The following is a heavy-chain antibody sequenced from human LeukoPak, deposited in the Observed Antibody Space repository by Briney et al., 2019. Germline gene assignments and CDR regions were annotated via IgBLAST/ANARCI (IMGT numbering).Heavy chain of an antibody. CDR3: ARDHPFKTGTTGPDASDI. J-gene: IGHJ3*02. CDR2: ISAYNGNT. Sequence: ASVKVSCKASGYTFTSYGSSWVRQAPGQGLEWMGWISAYNGNTNYAQKLQGRVTMTTDTSTSTAYMELRSLRSDDTAVYYCARDHPFKTGTTGPDASDIWGQGTMVTVSS. D-gene: IGHD1-1*01. CDR1: GYTFTSYG. V-gene: IGHV1-18*01.